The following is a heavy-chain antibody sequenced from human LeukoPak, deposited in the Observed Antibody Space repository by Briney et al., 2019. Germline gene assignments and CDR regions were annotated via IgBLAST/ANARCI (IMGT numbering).Heavy chain of an antibody. CDR1: GFTFSSYE. CDR3: AREGNYGDYWGAFDY. D-gene: IGHD4-17*01. V-gene: IGHV3-20*04. J-gene: IGHJ4*02. Sequence: PGGSLRLSCAASGFTFSSYEMNWVRQAPGKGLEWVSGINWNGGSTGYADSVKGRFTISRDNAKNSLYLQMNSLRAEDTALYYCAREGNYGDYWGAFDYWGQGTLVTVSS. CDR2: INWNGGST.